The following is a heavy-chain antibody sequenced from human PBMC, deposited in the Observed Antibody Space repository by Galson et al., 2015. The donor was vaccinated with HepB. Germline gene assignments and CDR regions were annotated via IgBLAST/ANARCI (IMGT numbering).Heavy chain of an antibody. Sequence: SLRLSCATSGFTFSSHDMHWVRQVPGKGLEWVSSVAGPGDTHYADSVKGRFTVSREIAKNSLYLQMDSLRDGDTAVYYCARGGIRGISYNWLDPWGPGTMVTVSS. CDR3: ARGGIRGISYNWLDP. V-gene: IGHV3-13*01. J-gene: IGHJ5*02. D-gene: IGHD3-10*01. CDR2: VAGPGDT. CDR1: GFTFSSHD.